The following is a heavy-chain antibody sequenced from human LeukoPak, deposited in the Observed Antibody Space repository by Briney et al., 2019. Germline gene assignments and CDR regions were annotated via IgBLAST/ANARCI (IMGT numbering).Heavy chain of an antibody. CDR1: GFTFSSYS. CDR2: ISSSSSYI. D-gene: IGHD5-18*01. Sequence: PGGSLRLSCAASGFTFSSYSMNWVRQAPGKGLEWVSSISSSSSYIYYADSVKGRFTISRDNAKNSLYLQMNSLRAEDTAVYYCARSSIQLWDYFDYWGQGTRVTVSS. V-gene: IGHV3-21*01. J-gene: IGHJ4*02. CDR3: ARSSIQLWDYFDY.